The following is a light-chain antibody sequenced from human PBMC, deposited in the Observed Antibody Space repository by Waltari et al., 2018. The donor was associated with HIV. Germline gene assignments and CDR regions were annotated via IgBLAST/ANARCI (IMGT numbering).Light chain of an antibody. CDR1: SSNIGADYH. Sequence: QSVLTQPPSLSGAPGQTVTISCTVTSSNIGADYHVHWYQQLPGTAPKLLIYGTTIRPSGVPDRFSGSKSGTSASLAITGLQADDEADYYCQSYDSSLSAWVFGGGTKLTVL. J-gene: IGLJ3*02. CDR3: QSYDSSLSAWV. V-gene: IGLV1-40*01. CDR2: GTT.